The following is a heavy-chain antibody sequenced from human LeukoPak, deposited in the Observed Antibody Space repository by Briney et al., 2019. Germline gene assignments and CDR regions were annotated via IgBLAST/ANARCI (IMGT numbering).Heavy chain of an antibody. V-gene: IGHV3-9*03. J-gene: IGHJ3*01. CDR3: AKTLKSQDYYVSSSFWESGDFDV. D-gene: IGHD3-22*01. Sequence: GGSLRLSCAASGFTFDDYAMHWVRHRPGKGLEGVSGISWNSGSIEYAVSVQGRFSISRDNAKNSLYLQMNSLGAEDMALYYCAKTLKSQDYYVSSSFWESGDFDVWGQGTVVTVSS. CDR1: GFTFDDYA. CDR2: ISWNSGSI.